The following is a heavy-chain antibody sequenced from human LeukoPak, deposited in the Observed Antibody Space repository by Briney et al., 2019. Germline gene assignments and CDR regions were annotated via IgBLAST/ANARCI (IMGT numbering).Heavy chain of an antibody. CDR3: ARVGLEIRSINHNWFDP. Sequence: TSVKVSCKGSGYTFTGYYMHWVRHAPGQGLEWMGWITPNSGGTNSAQKFSGRVTMTRDTSISTAYMELSRLRSDDTAVYYCARVGLEIRSINHNWFDPWGQGTLVTVSS. CDR2: ITPNSGGT. D-gene: IGHD1-7*01. CDR1: GYTFTGYY. V-gene: IGHV1-2*02. J-gene: IGHJ5*02.